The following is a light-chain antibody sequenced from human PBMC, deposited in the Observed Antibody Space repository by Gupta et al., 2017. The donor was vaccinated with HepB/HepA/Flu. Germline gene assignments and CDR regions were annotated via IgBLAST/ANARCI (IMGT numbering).Light chain of an antibody. CDR3: KQGARWPWT. V-gene: IGKV2-30*02. Sequence: DVVRPQSPPSLPVTLGQPASTVCGSGQSLLHSDGSTYLNWFQQRPGQSPRRLIDQVSKRGSGVPDRFSGSGSGSDFTLKISRVEAEDVGVYYCKQGARWPWTFGQGTKVEIE. CDR1: QSLLHSDGSTY. J-gene: IGKJ1*01. CDR2: QVS.